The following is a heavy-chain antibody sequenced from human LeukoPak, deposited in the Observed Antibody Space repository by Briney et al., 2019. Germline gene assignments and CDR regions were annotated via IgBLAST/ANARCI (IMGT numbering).Heavy chain of an antibody. D-gene: IGHD3-3*01. CDR1: GFTFSSYA. CDR3: ASLGWLSTTHYGMDV. J-gene: IGHJ6*02. V-gene: IGHV3-30-3*01. CDR2: ISYDGSNK. Sequence: PGRSLRLSCAASGFTFSSYATHWVRQAPGKGLEWVAVISYDGSNKYYADSVKGRFTISRDNSKNTLYLQMNSLRAEDTAVYYCASLGWLSTTHYGMDVWGQGTTVTVSS.